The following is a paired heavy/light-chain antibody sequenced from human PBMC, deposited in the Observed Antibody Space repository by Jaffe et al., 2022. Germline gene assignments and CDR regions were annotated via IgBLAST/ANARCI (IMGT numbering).Light chain of an antibody. CDR3: SSYAGSNNPWV. J-gene: IGLJ3*02. Sequence: QSALTQPPSASGSPGQSVTISCTGTSSDVGAYNHVSWYQQHPGKAPKLMIYEVSKRPSGVPDRFSGSKSGNTASLTVSGLQAEDEADYHCSSYAGSNNPWVFGGGTKLTVL. CDR1: SSDVGAYNH. CDR2: EVS. V-gene: IGLV2-8*01.
Heavy chain of an antibody. Sequence: DVQLLESGGGLVQPGGSLRLSCAASGFTFSTYGMSWVRQAPGKGLEWVSTLSGDSGYTYYAASVKGRFTISRDNSRNTLYLQMNNLRAEDTAVYYCAKKMGGPTVQGLMADYWGQGTLVTVSS. D-gene: IGHD3-10*01. V-gene: IGHV3-23*01. CDR3: AKKMGGPTVQGLMADY. J-gene: IGHJ4*02. CDR2: LSGDSGYT. CDR1: GFTFSTYG.